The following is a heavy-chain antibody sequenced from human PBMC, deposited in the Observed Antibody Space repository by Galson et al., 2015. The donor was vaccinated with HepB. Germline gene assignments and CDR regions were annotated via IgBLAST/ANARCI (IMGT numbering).Heavy chain of an antibody. J-gene: IGHJ3*02. D-gene: IGHD6-19*01. V-gene: IGHV3-7*01. CDR3: ARGRRQWLACDAFDI. CDR2: IKQDGSEK. CDR1: GFTFSSYW. Sequence: SLRLSCAASGFTFSSYWMSWVRQAPGKGLEWVANIKQDGSEKYYVDSVKGRFTISRDNAKNSLYLQMNSLRDEDTAVYYCARGRRQWLACDAFDIWGQGTMVTVSS.